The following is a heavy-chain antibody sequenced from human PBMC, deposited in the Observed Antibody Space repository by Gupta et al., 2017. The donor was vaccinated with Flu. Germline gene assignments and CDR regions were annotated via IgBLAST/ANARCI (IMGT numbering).Heavy chain of an antibody. J-gene: IGHJ4*02. CDR2: IRNKANSYTT. CDR1: TFSEHY. V-gene: IGHV3-72*01. D-gene: IGHD2-8*02. Sequence: TFSEHYMDWSRQAPGKGLEWVGRIRNKANSYTTEYAASGKDRFTITRDDSKSSLYLQMNSLKNEDTAVYYCSRGETGPSPPGRDDCWGQGTLVTVSS. CDR3: SRGETGPSPPGRDDC.